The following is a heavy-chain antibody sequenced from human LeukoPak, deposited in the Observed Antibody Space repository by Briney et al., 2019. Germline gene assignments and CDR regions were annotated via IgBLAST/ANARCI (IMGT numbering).Heavy chain of an antibody. CDR1: GYTFTGYY. V-gene: IGHV1-2*02. CDR3: ARGPYTGRGAFDI. D-gene: IGHD5-18*01. Sequence: ASVKVSCKASGYTFTGYYVHWVRQAPGQGLEWMGWMNPNSGGTVYAQKFQGRVTMTRATSISTAYMEVSRLGSDNTAVYYCARGPYTGRGAFDIWGQGTMVTVSS. CDR2: MNPNSGGT. J-gene: IGHJ3*02.